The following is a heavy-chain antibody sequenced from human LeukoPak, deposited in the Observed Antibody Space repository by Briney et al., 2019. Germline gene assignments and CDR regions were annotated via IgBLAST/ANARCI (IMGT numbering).Heavy chain of an antibody. Sequence: SVKVSCKASGGTFSTNGISWVRQAPGQGLEWTGGIIPLFGAVNYAQKFQGRVTMTTDESTSTAYMELRSLRSDDTAIYFCARVSGSGSYFPFDYWGQGTLVTVSS. CDR3: ARVSGSGSYFPFDY. CDR2: IIPLFGAV. V-gene: IGHV1-69*05. D-gene: IGHD1-26*01. CDR1: GGTFSTNG. J-gene: IGHJ4*02.